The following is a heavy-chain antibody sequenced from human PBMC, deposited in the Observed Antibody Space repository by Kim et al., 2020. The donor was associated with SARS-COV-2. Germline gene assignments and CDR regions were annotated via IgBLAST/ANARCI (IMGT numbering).Heavy chain of an antibody. D-gene: IGHD3-3*01. J-gene: IGHJ5*02. Sequence: ASVKVSCKASAYTFIDYALNWVRQAPGRGLEWMGWISTNTGNPTYVQGFPGRFVFSLDTSVSTVYLQITSLRAEDTAVYYCVRSVDSGTMFRFDPWGQGTLLLVSS. CDR1: AYTFIDYA. CDR2: ISTNTGNP. CDR3: VRSVDSGTMFRFDP. V-gene: IGHV7-4-1*02.